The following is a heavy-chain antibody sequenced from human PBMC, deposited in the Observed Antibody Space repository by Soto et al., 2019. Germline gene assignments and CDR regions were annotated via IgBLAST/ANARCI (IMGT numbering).Heavy chain of an antibody. CDR2: ISSDGNNK. CDR3: AKDLLPNTVTTCGS. Sequence: QVQLVESAGGAVQPGRSLRLSCAASGFTFDSHGMHWVRQAPGKGLEWVAVISSDGNNKYYADSVKGRFTISRDNFNNILYLHMSSLRAEDTAVYYCAKDLLPNTVTTCGSWGQGTLVTVSS. J-gene: IGHJ5*02. D-gene: IGHD4-17*01. CDR1: GFTFDSHG. V-gene: IGHV3-30*18.